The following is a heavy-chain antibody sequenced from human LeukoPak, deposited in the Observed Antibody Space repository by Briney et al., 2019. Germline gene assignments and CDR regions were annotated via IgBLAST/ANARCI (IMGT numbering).Heavy chain of an antibody. CDR3: ARILAQQFTSFSDSSPYSYYYMDV. CDR2: ISYSGST. Sequence: SENLSLTCTVSGDSITSSSSYYWGWIRQPPGKGLEWMGTISYSGSTYYNPSLKSRVTISVDTSKNHFSLSLASLTAADTAVYYCARILAQQFTSFSDSSPYSYYYMDVWGKGTTVTVSS. J-gene: IGHJ6*03. D-gene: IGHD2/OR15-2a*01. V-gene: IGHV4-39*07. CDR1: GDSITSSSSYY.